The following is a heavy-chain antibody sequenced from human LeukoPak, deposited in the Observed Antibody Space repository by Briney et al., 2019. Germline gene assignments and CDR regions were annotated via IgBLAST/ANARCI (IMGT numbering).Heavy chain of an antibody. CDR3: FTELDYGLSAYFED. V-gene: IGHV3-49*04. D-gene: IGHD4/OR15-4a*01. CDR2: IRSKAFGGTT. J-gene: IGHJ4*02. Sequence: GGSLRLSCTASGFTFGDYSMSWVRQAPGKGLEWVGFIRSKAFGGTTEYAASVKGRFTISRDDSKDTMYLQMASLKTDDTAVYYCFTELDYGLSAYFEDWGQGTLVTVSS. CDR1: GFTFGDYS.